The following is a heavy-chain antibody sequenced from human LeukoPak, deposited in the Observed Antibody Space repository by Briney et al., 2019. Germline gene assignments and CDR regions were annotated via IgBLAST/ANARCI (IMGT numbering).Heavy chain of an antibody. Sequence: PGGSLRLSCAASGFTFSSYSMIWVRQAPGKGLEWVSSISSSSSYIYYADSVKGRFTISRDNAKNSLYLQMNSLRAEDTAVYYCATLGYSSSWYYYYYMDVWGKGTTVTISS. D-gene: IGHD6-13*01. CDR2: ISSSSSYI. CDR3: ATLGYSSSWYYYYYMDV. V-gene: IGHV3-21*01. J-gene: IGHJ6*03. CDR1: GFTFSSYS.